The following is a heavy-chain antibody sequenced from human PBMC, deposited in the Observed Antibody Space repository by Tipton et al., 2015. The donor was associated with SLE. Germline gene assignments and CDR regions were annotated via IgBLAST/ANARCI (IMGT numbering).Heavy chain of an antibody. CDR3: AREPQGITGTNPHDAFDI. J-gene: IGHJ3*02. V-gene: IGHV4-61*01. CDR2: IYDSGST. D-gene: IGHD1-7*01. Sequence: LRLSCSVSGGSISGNPYYWAWIRQPPGKGLEWIGYIYDSGSTNYNPSLNSRVTISVDTSKNQFSLRLSSVTAADTAVYYCAREPQGITGTNPHDAFDIWGQGTMITVSS. CDR1: GGSISGNPYY.